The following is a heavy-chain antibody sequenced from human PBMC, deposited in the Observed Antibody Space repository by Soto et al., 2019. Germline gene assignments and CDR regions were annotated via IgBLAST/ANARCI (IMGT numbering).Heavy chain of an antibody. J-gene: IGHJ6*02. D-gene: IGHD6-13*01. CDR2: IRSKANSYAT. CDR1: GFTFSGSA. V-gene: IGHV3-73*01. Sequence: GGSLRLSCAASGFTFSGSAMHWVRQASGKGLEWVGRIRSKANSYATAYAASVKGRFTISRVDSKNTAYLQMNSLKTEDTAVYYCTRHPASAAGMYVGLDYYYGMDVWGQGTTVTVSS. CDR3: TRHPASAAGMYVGLDYYYGMDV.